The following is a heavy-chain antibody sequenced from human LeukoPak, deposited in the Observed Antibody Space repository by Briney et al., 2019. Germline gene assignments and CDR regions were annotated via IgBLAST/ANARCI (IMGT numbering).Heavy chain of an antibody. V-gene: IGHV5-51*01. Sequence: GESLKISCKGSGYSFTSYWIGWVRQMPGKGLEWMGIIYPGDSDTRYSPSFQGQVTISADKSITTAYLHWSSLKASDTAMYYCARRTPYSSSWYGAFDIWGQGTMVTVSS. CDR3: ARRTPYSSSWYGAFDI. CDR1: GYSFTSYW. J-gene: IGHJ3*02. D-gene: IGHD6-13*01. CDR2: IYPGDSDT.